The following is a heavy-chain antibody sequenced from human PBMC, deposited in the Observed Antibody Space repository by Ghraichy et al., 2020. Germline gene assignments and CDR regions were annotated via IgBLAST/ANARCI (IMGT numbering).Heavy chain of an antibody. Sequence: SETLSLTCTVSGGSISNYYWSWIRQPAGKGLEWIGRIYSSGSTNNNPSLKSRVTMSVDTSKNQFSLKLSSVTAADTAVYYCARSYSSSAPFDYWGQGTLVTVSS. V-gene: IGHV4-4*07. CDR3: ARSYSSSAPFDY. J-gene: IGHJ4*02. CDR2: IYSSGST. D-gene: IGHD6-6*01. CDR1: GGSISNYY.